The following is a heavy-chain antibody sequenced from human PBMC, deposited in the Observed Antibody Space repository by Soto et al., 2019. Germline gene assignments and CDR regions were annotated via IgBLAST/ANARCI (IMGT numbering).Heavy chain of an antibody. D-gene: IGHD2-15*01. CDR1: GFTFSSYE. CDR2: ISSSGSTI. Sequence: GGSLRLSCAASGFTFSSYEMNWVRQAPGKGLEWVSYISSSGSTIYYADSVKGRFTISRDNAKNSLYLQMNSLRAEDTAVYYCARGLSAGWHNWFDPWGQGTLVTVSS. J-gene: IGHJ5*02. CDR3: ARGLSAGWHNWFDP. V-gene: IGHV3-48*03.